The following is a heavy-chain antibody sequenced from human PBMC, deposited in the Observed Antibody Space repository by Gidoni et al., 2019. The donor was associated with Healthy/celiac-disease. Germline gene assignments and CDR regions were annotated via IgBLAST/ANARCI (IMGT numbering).Heavy chain of an antibody. CDR3: ARDRVDTAMGNWFDP. J-gene: IGHJ5*02. CDR1: GLTFSSYS. D-gene: IGHD5-18*01. Sequence: EVQLVESGGGLVKPGGSLRLSCAASGLTFSSYSMNWVRQAPGKGLEWVSSISSSSSYIYYADSVKGRFTISRDNAKNSLYLQMNSLRAEDTAVYYCARDRVDTAMGNWFDPWGQGTLVTVSS. V-gene: IGHV3-21*01. CDR2: ISSSSSYI.